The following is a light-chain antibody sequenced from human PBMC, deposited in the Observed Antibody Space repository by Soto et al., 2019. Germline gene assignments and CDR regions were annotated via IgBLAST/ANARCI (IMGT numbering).Light chain of an antibody. J-gene: IGKJ1*01. V-gene: IGKV3-20*01. CDR2: GAS. CDR3: QQYGSSPPT. Sequence: IVLTQYPGTLSLSPGERTTLSCGASQSISRYLAWYQQKPGQGPRLLIYGASSRATGTPDRFSGSGSGTDFTLTINRLEPEDFALYYCQQYGSSPPTFGHGTQVDIK. CDR1: QSISRY.